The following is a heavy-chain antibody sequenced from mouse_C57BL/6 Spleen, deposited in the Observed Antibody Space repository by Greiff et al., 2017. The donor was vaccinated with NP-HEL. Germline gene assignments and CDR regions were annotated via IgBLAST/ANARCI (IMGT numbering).Heavy chain of an antibody. CDR3: TRDLRRYFDY. D-gene: IGHD1-1*01. Sequence: SGAELVRPGASVTLSCKASGYTFTDYEMHWVKQTPVHGLEWIGAIDPETGGTAYNQKFKGKAILTADKSSSTAYMELRSLTSEDSAVYYCTRDLRRYFDYWGQGTTLTVSS. CDR1: GYTFTDYE. J-gene: IGHJ2*01. V-gene: IGHV1-15*01. CDR2: IDPETGGT.